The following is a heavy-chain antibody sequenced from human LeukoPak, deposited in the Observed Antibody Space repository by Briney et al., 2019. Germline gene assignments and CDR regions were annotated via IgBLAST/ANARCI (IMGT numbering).Heavy chain of an antibody. J-gene: IGHJ4*02. V-gene: IGHV4-38-2*01. D-gene: IGHD1-26*01. CDR1: GYSISSGYY. CDR3: ARYSGSYLLY. Sequence: SETLSLTGAVSGYSISSGYYWGWIRQPPGKGLEWIGNIYHSGSAYYNPSLQSRVTISVDTSTNQFSLKLSSVTAADTAVYYCARYSGSYLLYWGQGTLVTVSS. CDR2: IYHSGSA.